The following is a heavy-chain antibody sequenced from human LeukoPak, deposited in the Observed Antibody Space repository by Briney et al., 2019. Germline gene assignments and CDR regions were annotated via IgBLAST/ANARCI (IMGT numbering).Heavy chain of an antibody. D-gene: IGHD3-3*01. CDR1: GGSINSSNYY. V-gene: IGHV4-39*01. J-gene: IGHJ4*02. Sequence: PSETLSLTCTVSGGSINSSNYYWGWIRQPPGKGLEWIGSIYYSGSTYCNPSLKSRVTISVDTSKNQFSLKLYSVTAADTAVYYCARRHDFPHRSYFDYWGQGTLVTVSS. CDR3: ARRHDFPHRSYFDY. CDR2: IYYSGST.